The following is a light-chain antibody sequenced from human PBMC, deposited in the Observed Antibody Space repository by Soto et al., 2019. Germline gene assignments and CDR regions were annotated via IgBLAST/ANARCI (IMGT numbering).Light chain of an antibody. J-gene: IGKJ1*01. CDR2: KAS. V-gene: IGKV1-5*03. CDR3: QQYDVYST. CDR1: QSISSW. Sequence: DIQIIQSPSTLPASVGGTVTITCRASQSISSWLAWYQQKPGIAPKLLIYKASTLQSGVPSRFSGSGYGTVFTLTISRLQPDDSATYYCQQYDVYSTFGQGTKVDIK.